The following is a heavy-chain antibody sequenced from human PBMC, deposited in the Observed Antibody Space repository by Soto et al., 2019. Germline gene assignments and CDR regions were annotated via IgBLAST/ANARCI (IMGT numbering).Heavy chain of an antibody. J-gene: IGHJ4*02. CDR1: GFTFDDYA. V-gene: IGHV3-9*01. CDR2: ISWNSGSI. D-gene: IGHD2-21*02. Sequence: PGGSLRLSCAASGFTFDDYAMHWVRQAPGKGLEWVSGISWNSGSIGYADSVKGRFTISRDNAKNSLYLQMNSLRAEDTALYYCAKDYGPGGDDHFDYWGQGTLVTVSS. CDR3: AKDYGPGGDDHFDY.